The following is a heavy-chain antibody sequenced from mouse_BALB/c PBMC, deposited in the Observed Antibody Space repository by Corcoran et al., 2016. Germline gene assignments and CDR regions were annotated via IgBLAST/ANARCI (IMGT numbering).Heavy chain of an antibody. V-gene: IGHV9-3-1*01. D-gene: IGHD6-1*01. CDR1: GYTFTNYG. CDR2: INTYTGEP. J-gene: IGHJ4*01. CDR3: AREPYAMDY. Sequence: QIQLVQSGPELKKPGETVKISCKASGYTFTNYGMNWLKQAPGKGLKWMGWINTYTGEPTYADDFKGRFAFSLETSASTAYLQINNLKNEDTATYFCAREPYAMDYWGQGTSVTFSS.